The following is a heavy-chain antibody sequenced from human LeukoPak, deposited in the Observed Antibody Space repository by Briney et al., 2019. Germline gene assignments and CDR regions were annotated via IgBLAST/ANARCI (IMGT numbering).Heavy chain of an antibody. J-gene: IGHJ5*02. CDR2: IKQDGSEK. CDR1: GFTFSSYW. CDR3: ARDDCSSISCYHNWFDP. D-gene: IGHD2-2*01. V-gene: IGHV3-7*01. Sequence: GGSLKLSCAASGFTFSSYWMSWVRQAPGKGLEWVANIKQDGSEKYYVDSVKGRFTISRDNAKNSLYLQMNSLRAEDTAVYYCARDDCSSISCYHNWFDPWGQGTLVTVSS.